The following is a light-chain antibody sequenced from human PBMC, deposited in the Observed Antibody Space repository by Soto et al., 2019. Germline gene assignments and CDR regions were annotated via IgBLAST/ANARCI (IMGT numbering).Light chain of an antibody. Sequence: DIQLTQSPSSVSASVGDRVTITCRASQGISGYLAWYQQKPGKVPKLLIYAASSLQSGVPLRFSGSGSGTDLTLTISXLQPEDFATYYCQQLNGYPSFGGGTKVDIK. CDR1: QGISGY. CDR3: QQLNGYPS. V-gene: IGKV1-12*02. J-gene: IGKJ4*01. CDR2: AAS.